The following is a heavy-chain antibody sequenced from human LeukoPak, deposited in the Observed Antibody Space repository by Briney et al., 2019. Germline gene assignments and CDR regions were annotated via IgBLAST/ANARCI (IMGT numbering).Heavy chain of an antibody. J-gene: IGHJ4*02. D-gene: IGHD1-1*01. CDR3: ARDLTGTGDY. Sequence: ASVKVSCKASGYTFTDYYMHLVRQAPGQGLEWMGWIIPNSGATNYAQKFQGRVTLTRDTSISTAYMELSSLRSDDTAIYYCARDLTGTGDYWGQGTLVTVSS. V-gene: IGHV1-2*02. CDR1: GYTFTDYY. CDR2: IIPNSGAT.